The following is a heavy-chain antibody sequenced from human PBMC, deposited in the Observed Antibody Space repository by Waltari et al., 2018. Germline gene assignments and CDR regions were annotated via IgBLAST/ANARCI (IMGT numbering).Heavy chain of an antibody. CDR2: ISYEGSNQ. CDR3: AKGGLASTYYYSPMDV. CDR1: GFTFSDYG. Sequence: QVHLAESGGGVVQPGRSLRLSCVTSGFTFSDYGMHWVRQTPGKGLEWVAMISYEGSNQYYAYAVKGRFTISRDNFKHTLYLQISSLTTNDTGVYYCAKGGLASTYYYSPMDVWGHGTSVTVSS. D-gene: IGHD3-22*01. J-gene: IGHJ6*02. V-gene: IGHV3-30*18.